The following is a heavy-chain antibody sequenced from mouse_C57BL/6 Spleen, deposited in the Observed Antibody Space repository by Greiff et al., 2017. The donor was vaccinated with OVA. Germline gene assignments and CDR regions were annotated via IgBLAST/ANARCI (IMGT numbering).Heavy chain of an antibody. V-gene: IGHV1-69*01. CDR3: ARSATVVALRTLGY. D-gene: IGHD1-1*01. CDR1: GYTFTSYW. CDR2: IDPSDSYT. Sequence: QVQLQQPGAELVMPGASVKLSCKASGYTFTSYWMHWVKQRPGQGLEWIGEIDPSDSYTNYNQKFKGKSTLTVDKSSSTAYMQLSSLTSEDSAVYYCARSATVVALRTLGYWGQGTTLTVSS. J-gene: IGHJ2*01.